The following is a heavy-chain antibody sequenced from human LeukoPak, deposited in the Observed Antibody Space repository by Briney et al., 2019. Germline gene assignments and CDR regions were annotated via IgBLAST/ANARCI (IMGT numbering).Heavy chain of an antibody. CDR2: INPSGGST. CDR1: GYTFTSYY. J-gene: IGHJ4*02. Sequence: VASVKVSCKASGYTFTSYYMHWARQAPGQGLEWMGIINPSGGSTSYAQKFQGRVTMTRDTSTSTVYMELSSLRSEDTAVYYCARPQLQTGDGGWLLKYWGQGTLVTVSS. V-gene: IGHV1-46*01. D-gene: IGHD6-19*01. CDR3: ARPQLQTGDGGWLLKY.